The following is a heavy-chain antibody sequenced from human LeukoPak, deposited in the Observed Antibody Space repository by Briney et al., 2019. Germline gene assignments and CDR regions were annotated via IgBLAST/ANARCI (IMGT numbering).Heavy chain of an antibody. CDR2: IKTDGTST. CDR1: GFTFSYYW. CDR3: ARDRFCTTDRCSDY. D-gene: IGHD2-8*01. J-gene: IGHJ4*02. V-gene: IGHV3-74*01. Sequence: GGSLRLSCAASGFTFSYYWMHWVRQAPGKGLVWVARIKTDGTSTSYADSVKGRFTISRDNAKNTLYLQMNSLRVEDTAVYYCARDRFCTTDRCSDYWGQGTLVTVSS.